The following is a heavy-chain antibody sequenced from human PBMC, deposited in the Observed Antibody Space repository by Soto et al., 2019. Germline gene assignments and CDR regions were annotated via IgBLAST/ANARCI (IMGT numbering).Heavy chain of an antibody. V-gene: IGHV3-23*01. J-gene: IGHJ4*02. CDR3: AKGTANDPRVYDY. CDR2: LSGSGGTT. CDR1: GFTFSSYA. D-gene: IGHD1-1*01. Sequence: EVQLLESWGGLVQPGGSLRLSCAASGFTFSSYAMSWVRQAPGKGLEWVSALSGSGGTTYYAGSVKGRFTVSRDNSKNTLYLQMNSLRAEDTAVYYCAKGTANDPRVYDYWGQGTLVTVSS.